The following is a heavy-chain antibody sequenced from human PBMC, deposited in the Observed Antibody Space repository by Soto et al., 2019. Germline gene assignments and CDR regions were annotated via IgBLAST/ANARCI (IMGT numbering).Heavy chain of an antibody. J-gene: IGHJ4*02. Sequence: ASVKVSCKVSGYTLTELSMHWVRQSPGKGLEWMGGFDPEDGETIYAQKFQGRVTMTEDTSTDTAYMELSSLRSEDTAVYYCATGEPVRGVSPLDYWGQGTLVTVSS. CDR2: FDPEDGET. CDR3: ATGEPVRGVSPLDY. D-gene: IGHD3-10*01. CDR1: GYTLTELS. V-gene: IGHV1-24*01.